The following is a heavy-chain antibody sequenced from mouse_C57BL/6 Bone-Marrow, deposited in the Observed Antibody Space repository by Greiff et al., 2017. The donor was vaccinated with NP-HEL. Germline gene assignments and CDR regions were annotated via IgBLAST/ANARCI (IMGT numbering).Heavy chain of an antibody. V-gene: IGHV3-6*01. D-gene: IGHD1-1*01. CDR1: GYSITSGYY. CDR2: ISYDGSN. J-gene: IGHJ3*01. CDR3: ARADYYGSSLWFAY. Sequence: EVKVEESGPGLVKPSQSLSLTCSVTGYSITSGYYWNWIRQFPGNKLEWMGYISYDGSNNYNPSLKNRISITRDTSKNQFFLKLNSVTTEDTATYYCARADYYGSSLWFAYWGQGTLVTVSA.